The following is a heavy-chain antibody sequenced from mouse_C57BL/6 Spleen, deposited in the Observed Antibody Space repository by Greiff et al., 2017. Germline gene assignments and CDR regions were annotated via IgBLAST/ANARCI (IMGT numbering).Heavy chain of an antibody. CDR1: GYTFTNYW. D-gene: IGHD6-1*01. V-gene: IGHV1-63*01. CDR3: ARSHLAYYARDY. J-gene: IGHJ4*01. Sequence: QVQLKESGAELVRPGTSVKMSCKASGYTFTNYWIGWAKQRPGHGLEWIGDIYPGGGYTNYNEKFKGKATLTADKSSSTAYMQFSSLTSEDSAIYYCARSHLAYYARDYWGQGTSVTVSS. CDR2: IYPGGGYT.